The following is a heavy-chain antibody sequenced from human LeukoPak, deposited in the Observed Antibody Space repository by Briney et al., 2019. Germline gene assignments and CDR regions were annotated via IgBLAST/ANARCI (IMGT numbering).Heavy chain of an antibody. CDR2: IWYDGSNK. V-gene: IGHV3-33*01. J-gene: IGHJ6*03. CDR3: AIDSQYYYYYMDV. Sequence: GGSLRLSCAASGFTFSSYGMHWVRQAPGKGLEWVAVIWYDGSNKYYADSVKGRFTISRDNSKNTLYLQMNSLRAEDTAVYYCAIDSQYYYYYMDVWGKGTTVTVSS. CDR1: GFTFSSYG.